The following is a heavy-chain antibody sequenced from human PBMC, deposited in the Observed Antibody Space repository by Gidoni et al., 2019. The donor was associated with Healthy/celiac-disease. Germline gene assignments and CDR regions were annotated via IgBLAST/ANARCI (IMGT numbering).Heavy chain of an antibody. CDR1: GFTFSNAW. Sequence: EVQLVESGGGLVKPGGSLRLSCEASGFTFSNAWMSWVRQAPGKGLEWVGRINSKTDGGTTDYAAPVKGRFTISRDDSKNTLYLQMNSLKTEDTAVYYCTTDIVVVPAATFFDYWGQGTLVTVSS. V-gene: IGHV3-15*01. CDR3: TTDIVVVPAATFFDY. J-gene: IGHJ4*02. D-gene: IGHD2-2*01. CDR2: INSKTDGGTT.